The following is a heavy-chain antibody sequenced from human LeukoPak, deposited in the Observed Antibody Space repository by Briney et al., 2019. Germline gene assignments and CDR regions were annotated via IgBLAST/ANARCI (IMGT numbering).Heavy chain of an antibody. D-gene: IGHD6-19*01. CDR1: GFTFSSYG. J-gene: IGHJ4*02. Sequence: GRSLRLSCAASGFTFSSYGMHWVRQAPGKGLEWVAVISYDGSNKYYADSVKGRFTISRDNSKNTLYLQMYSLRAEDTAVYYCAKEKSQGRIAVAGREDYWGQGTLVTVSS. CDR2: ISYDGSNK. CDR3: AKEKSQGRIAVAGREDY. V-gene: IGHV3-30*18.